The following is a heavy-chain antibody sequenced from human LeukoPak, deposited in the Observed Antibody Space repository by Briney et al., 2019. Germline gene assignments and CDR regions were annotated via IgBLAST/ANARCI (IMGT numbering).Heavy chain of an antibody. V-gene: IGHV4-34*01. D-gene: IGHD4-17*01. CDR2: INHSGST. J-gene: IGHJ5*02. CDR3: AGLDYGDYWFDP. Sequence: SETLSLTCAVYGGSFSGYYWSWIRQPPGKGLEWIGEINHSGSTNYNPSLKSRVTISVDTSKNQFSLKLSSVTAADTAVYCCAGLDYGDYWFDPWGQGTLVTVSS. CDR1: GGSFSGYY.